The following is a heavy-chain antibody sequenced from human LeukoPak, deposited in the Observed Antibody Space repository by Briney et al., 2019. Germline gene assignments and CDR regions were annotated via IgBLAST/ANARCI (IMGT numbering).Heavy chain of an antibody. CDR3: AKGAASTLGFDP. CDR2: ISGTSSYT. D-gene: IGHD6-13*01. Sequence: GGSLRLSCAASGFTFSDYYMSWIRQAPGKGLEWGSYISGTSSYTTYADSVKGRFTISRDNAENSLYLQMNSLRAEDTAIYYCAKGAASTLGFDPWGQGTLVTVSS. J-gene: IGHJ5*02. V-gene: IGHV3-11*05. CDR1: GFTFSDYY.